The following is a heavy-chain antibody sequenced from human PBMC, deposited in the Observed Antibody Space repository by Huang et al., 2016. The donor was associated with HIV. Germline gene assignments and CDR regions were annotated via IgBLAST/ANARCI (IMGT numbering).Heavy chain of an antibody. CDR3: ARGAPDLDSHLDH. J-gene: IGHJ4*02. CDR1: GGTFNNA. V-gene: IGHV1-69*13. D-gene: IGHD3-3*01. Sequence: QVQLVQSGAEVKKPGSSVKVSCKVSGGTFNNAISWVRQAPGQGLEWMGWNIPICGTPNSARKFQGRVTITADESTSIAYMELSSLRSEDTAVYYCARGAPDLDSHLDHWGQGTLVTVSS. CDR2: NIPICGTP.